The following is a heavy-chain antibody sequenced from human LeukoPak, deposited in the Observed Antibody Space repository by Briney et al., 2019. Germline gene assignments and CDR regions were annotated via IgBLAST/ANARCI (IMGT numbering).Heavy chain of an antibody. D-gene: IGHD1-26*01. V-gene: IGHV3-53*01. J-gene: IGHJ3*02. CDR1: GFTVSSNY. CDR2: IYSGGST. CDR3: ARDGGGSYWNPAFDI. Sequence: PGGSLRLSCAASGFTVSSNYMSWVRQAPGKGLEWVSVIYSGGSTYYADSVKGRFTISRDNSKNTLYLQMNSLRAEDTAVYYCARDGGGSYWNPAFDIWGQGTMVTVSS.